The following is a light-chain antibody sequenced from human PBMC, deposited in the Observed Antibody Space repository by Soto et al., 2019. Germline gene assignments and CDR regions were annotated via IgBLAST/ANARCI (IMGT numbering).Light chain of an antibody. CDR3: QQRSNWPIT. CDR2: DAS. V-gene: IGKV3-11*01. Sequence: EIVLTQSPATLSLSPVESATLSCRASRSVSNYLAWYQQKPGQAPRRLIYDASSRPTDIPARFSGSGSGTDFTLTISSLEPEDFALYYCQQRSNWPITFGQGTRLEI. CDR1: RSVSNY. J-gene: IGKJ5*01.